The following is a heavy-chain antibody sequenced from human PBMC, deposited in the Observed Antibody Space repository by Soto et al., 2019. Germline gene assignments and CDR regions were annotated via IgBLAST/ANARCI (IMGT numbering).Heavy chain of an antibody. D-gene: IGHD6-6*01. CDR2: ISSYNGNT. J-gene: IGHJ6*02. CDR1: GYTFTSYG. V-gene: IGHV1-18*01. Sequence: ASVKVSCKASGYTFTSYGIIWVRQAPGQGLEWMGWISSYNGNTNYAQKLQGRVTMTTDTSTTTAYMELRSLRSDDTAVYYCARDRPTSSIRARDYYYAMDVWGQGTTVTVSS. CDR3: ARDRPTSSIRARDYYYAMDV.